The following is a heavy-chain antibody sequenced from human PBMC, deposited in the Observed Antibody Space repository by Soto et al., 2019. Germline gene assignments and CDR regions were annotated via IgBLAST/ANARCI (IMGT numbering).Heavy chain of an antibody. J-gene: IGHJ4*02. V-gene: IGHV3-23*01. CDR2: ISGSGGST. CDR1: GFTFSSYA. Sequence: GGSLRLSCAASGFTFSSYAMSWVRQAPGKGLEWVSAISGSGGSTYYADSVKGRFTISRDNSKNTLYLQMNSLRAEDTAVYYCAKISSKAPSGYSSSWRLFDYWGQGTLVTVSS. D-gene: IGHD6-13*01. CDR3: AKISSKAPSGYSSSWRLFDY.